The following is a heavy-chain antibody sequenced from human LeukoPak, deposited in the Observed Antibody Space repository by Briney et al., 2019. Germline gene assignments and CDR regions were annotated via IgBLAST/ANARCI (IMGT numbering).Heavy chain of an antibody. J-gene: IGHJ3*02. D-gene: IGHD2-2*01. CDR2: VSYDGSNK. CDR1: GYTFSSYG. Sequence: SGGSLRLSCAASGYTFSSYGMHWVRQAPGKGLQWVAVVSYDGSNKYYADSVKGRFTISRDNSKNTLYLQMNSLRAEDTAVYYCARDDDLYCSSTSCLDAFDIWGQGTMVTVSS. CDR3: ARDDDLYCSSTSCLDAFDI. V-gene: IGHV3-30*19.